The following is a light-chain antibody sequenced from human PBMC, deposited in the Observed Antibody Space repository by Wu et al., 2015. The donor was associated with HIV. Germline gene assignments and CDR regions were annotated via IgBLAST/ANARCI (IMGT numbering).Light chain of an antibody. CDR1: QRIYKSY. Sequence: EIVLTQYPGTLSLSPGDRATLSCRASQRIYKSYLAWYQQKPGQAPRLLMYGASSRAAGTPDRFTGYVSGADFTLTISGLEPEDFAVYYCQQYGSLPRTFGQGTKVEIK. CDR2: GAS. CDR3: QQYGSLPRT. J-gene: IGKJ1*01. V-gene: IGKV3-20*01.